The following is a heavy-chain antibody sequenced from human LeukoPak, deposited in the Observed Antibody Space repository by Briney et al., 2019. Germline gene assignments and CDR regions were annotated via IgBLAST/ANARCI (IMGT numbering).Heavy chain of an antibody. CDR3: ARDRSYVGDYFDY. CDR1: GFTFSSYG. V-gene: IGHV3-33*01. J-gene: IGHJ4*02. D-gene: IGHD3-16*01. Sequence: GGSLRLSCAAPGFTFSSYGMHWVRQAPGKGLEWVAVIWYDGSNKYYADSVKGRFTISRDNSKNTLYLQMNSLRAEDTAVYYCARDRSYVGDYFDYWGQGTLVTVSS. CDR2: IWYDGSNK.